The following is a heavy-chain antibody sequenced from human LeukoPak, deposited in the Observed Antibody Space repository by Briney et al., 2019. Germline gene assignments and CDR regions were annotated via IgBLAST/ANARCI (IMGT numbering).Heavy chain of an antibody. CDR1: GGSISISSYY. CDR2: IYYSGST. D-gene: IGHD5-12*01. J-gene: IGHJ6*02. CDR3: ALIVATTRLGYYYYGMDV. Sequence: SETLSLTCTVSGGSISISSYYWGWIRQPPGKGLEWIGSIYYSGSTYYNPSLKSRVTISVDTSKNQFSLKLSSVTAADTAVYYCALIVATTRLGYYYYGMDVWGQGTTVTVSS. V-gene: IGHV4-39*01.